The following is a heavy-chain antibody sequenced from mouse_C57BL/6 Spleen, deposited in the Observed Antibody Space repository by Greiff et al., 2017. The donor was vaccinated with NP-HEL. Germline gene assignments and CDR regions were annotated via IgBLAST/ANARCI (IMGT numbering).Heavy chain of an antibody. Sequence: VQLKESGPELVKPGASVKIPCKASGYTFTDYNMDWVKQSHGKSLEWIGDINPNNGGTIYNQKFKGKATLTVDKSSSTAYMELRSLTSEDTAVYYCAFGGAYWGQGTLVTVSA. V-gene: IGHV1-18*01. J-gene: IGHJ3*01. D-gene: IGHD1-1*02. CDR2: INPNNGGT. CDR1: GYTFTDYN. CDR3: AFGGAY.